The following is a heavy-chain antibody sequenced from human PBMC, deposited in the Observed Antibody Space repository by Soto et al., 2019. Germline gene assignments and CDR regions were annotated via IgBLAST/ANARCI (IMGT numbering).Heavy chain of an antibody. D-gene: IGHD1-7*01. CDR3: ARGLNWNYGAFDY. J-gene: IGHJ4*02. CDR1: GGSFSTYY. CDR2: INHRGST. V-gene: IGHV4-34*01. Sequence: QVQLQQWGAGLLKPSETLSLTCAVYGGSFSTYYWSWICQPPGKGLEWIGEINHRGSTNYNPSLKSRVTISVDTSKTQFSLNLISVTAADRAVYYCARGLNWNYGAFDYWGQGTLVTVSS.